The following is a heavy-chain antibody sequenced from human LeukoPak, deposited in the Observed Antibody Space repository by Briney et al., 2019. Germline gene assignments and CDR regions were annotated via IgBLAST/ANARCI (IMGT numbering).Heavy chain of an antibody. Sequence: GGSLRLSCAASGFTFSTYGMHWVRQAPGKGREWVSSIWYDGSNTYYIDSVKGRFTISRDNSKKALSLQMNNLRAEDTGVYYCAKDSTSYGIAAVGSLFWFDPWGQGTLVTVSS. CDR1: GFTFSTYG. D-gene: IGHD6-13*01. V-gene: IGHV3-30*02. CDR2: IWYDGSNT. CDR3: AKDSTSYGIAAVGSLFWFDP. J-gene: IGHJ5*02.